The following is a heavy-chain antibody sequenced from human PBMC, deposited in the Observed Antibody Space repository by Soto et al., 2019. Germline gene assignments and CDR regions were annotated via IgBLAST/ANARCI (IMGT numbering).Heavy chain of an antibody. CDR2: IIPIFGTA. CDR1: GGTFSSYA. V-gene: IGHV1-69*12. J-gene: IGHJ4*02. CDR3: ASHYDSSGYYYRGLDY. D-gene: IGHD3-22*01. Sequence: QVQLVQSGAEVKKPGSSVKVSCKASGGTFSSYAISWVRQAPGQGLEWMGGIIPIFGTADYAQKFQGRVTITADDSRSTAYMELSSLRSEDTAVYYCASHYDSSGYYYRGLDYWGQGTLVTVSS.